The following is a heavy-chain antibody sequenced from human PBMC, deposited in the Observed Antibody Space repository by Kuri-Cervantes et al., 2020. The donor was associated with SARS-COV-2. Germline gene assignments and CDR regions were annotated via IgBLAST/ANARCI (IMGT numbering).Heavy chain of an antibody. J-gene: IGHJ5*02. D-gene: IGHD3-10*01. Sequence: SETLSLTCAVYGGSFSGYYWSWIRQPPGKGLEWIGEINHSGSTNYNPSLKSRVTISVDTSKNQFSLKLSSVTAADTAVYYCARHLLDYYGSGFDPWGQGTLVTVSS. V-gene: IGHV4-34*01. CDR1: GGSFSGYY. CDR2: INHSGST. CDR3: ARHLLDYYGSGFDP.